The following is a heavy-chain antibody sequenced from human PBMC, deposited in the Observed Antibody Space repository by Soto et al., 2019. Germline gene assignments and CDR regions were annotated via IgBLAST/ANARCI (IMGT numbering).Heavy chain of an antibody. CDR2: IKQDGSEK. Sequence: GGSLRLSCAASGFTFSSYWMSWVRQAPGKGLEWVANIKQDGSEKYYVDSVKGRFTISRDNAKNSLYLQMNSLRAEDTAVYYCARDRYSSSPFYYYYYYGMDVWGQGTAVTVSS. CDR1: GFTFSSYW. D-gene: IGHD6-6*01. CDR3: ARDRYSSSPFYYYYYYGMDV. V-gene: IGHV3-7*01. J-gene: IGHJ6*02.